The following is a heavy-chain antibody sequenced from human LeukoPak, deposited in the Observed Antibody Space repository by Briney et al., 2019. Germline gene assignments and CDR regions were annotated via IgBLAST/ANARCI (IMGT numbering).Heavy chain of an antibody. CDR3: AYTNNLKY. CDR2: IKHDGSEK. V-gene: IGHV3-7*01. Sequence: PGGSLRLSYAASGLTLSGQWMNWVRQAPGQGLEWVANIKHDGSEKYYVDSVKGRFTISRDDAKNSLSLQMNSVRAEDTAVYYCAYTNNLKYWGQGTLVTVSS. CDR1: GLTLSGQW. D-gene: IGHD3-16*01. J-gene: IGHJ4*02.